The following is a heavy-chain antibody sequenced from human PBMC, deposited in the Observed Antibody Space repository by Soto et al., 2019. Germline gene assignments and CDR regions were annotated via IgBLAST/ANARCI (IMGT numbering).Heavy chain of an antibody. Sequence: SXTLSLTCAVSGXSISSGYYWGWLRQPPWNGLEWIGSIYHGGSTYYNPSLNSRVTLSIYMKNNHVSLILNSLNAADTAVYSCASVGPWVPYYYDSSPYTFENWFDPWGQGTLVTVSS. D-gene: IGHD3-22*01. CDR1: GXSISSGYY. CDR3: ASVGPWVPYYYDSSPYTFENWFDP. CDR2: IYHGGST. V-gene: IGHV4-38-2*01. J-gene: IGHJ5*02.